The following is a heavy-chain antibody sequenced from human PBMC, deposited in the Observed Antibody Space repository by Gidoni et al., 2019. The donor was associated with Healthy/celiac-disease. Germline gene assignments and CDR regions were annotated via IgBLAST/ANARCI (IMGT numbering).Heavy chain of an antibody. V-gene: IGHV3-9*01. Sequence: EVQLVESGGGLVQPGRSLRLSCAASGFTFDDYAMHWVRQAPGKGLEWVSGISWNSGSIGYADSVKGRFTISRDNAKNSLYLQMNSLRAEDTALYYCAKGNIAARPSGYGMDVWGQGTTVTVSS. CDR3: AKGNIAARPSGYGMDV. CDR2: ISWNSGSI. CDR1: GFTFDDYA. D-gene: IGHD6-6*01. J-gene: IGHJ6*02.